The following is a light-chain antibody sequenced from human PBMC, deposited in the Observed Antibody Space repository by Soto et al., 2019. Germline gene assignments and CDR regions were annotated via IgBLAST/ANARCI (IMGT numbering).Light chain of an antibody. CDR2: EVN. CDR1: SSDFGGYNY. V-gene: IGLV2-14*01. J-gene: IGLJ2*01. Sequence: QSALTQPASVSGSPGQSITISCTGTSSDFGGYNYVSWYQHHPGKAPKLLLYEVNNRPSGVSTRFSGSKSGNTASLTISGLQADDEADYYRNSRGVFGGGTKLTVL. CDR3: NSRGV.